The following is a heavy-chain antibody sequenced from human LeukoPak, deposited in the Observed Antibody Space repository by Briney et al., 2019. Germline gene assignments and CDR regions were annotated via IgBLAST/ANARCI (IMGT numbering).Heavy chain of an antibody. CDR3: ARGRGGYPD. D-gene: IGHD5-12*01. J-gene: IGHJ3*01. V-gene: IGHV4-34*01. CDR2: INYSGST. Sequence: PSETLSLTCAIYSESFSGYFWSWIRQPPGKGLEWIGEINYSGSTNYNPSLKSRVTISVDTSKNQFSLKLSSVTAADTADCARGRGGYPDWGQGTMVTVSS. CDR1: SESFSGYF.